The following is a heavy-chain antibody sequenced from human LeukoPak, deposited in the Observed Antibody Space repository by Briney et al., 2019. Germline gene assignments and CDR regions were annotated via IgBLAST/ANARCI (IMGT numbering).Heavy chain of an antibody. CDR2: ISGSGGIS. J-gene: IGHJ4*02. V-gene: IGHV3-23*01. CDR1: GFTFSSYA. D-gene: IGHD3-16*02. CDR3: ARGRPYDYVWGSYRYTGNYFDY. Sequence: PGGSLRLSCAASGFTFSSYAMSWVRQAPGKGLEWVSGISGSGGISYYADSVRGRFTISRDNSKNTLYLQMNSLRAEDTAVYYCARGRPYDYVWGSYRYTGNYFDYWGQGTLVTVSS.